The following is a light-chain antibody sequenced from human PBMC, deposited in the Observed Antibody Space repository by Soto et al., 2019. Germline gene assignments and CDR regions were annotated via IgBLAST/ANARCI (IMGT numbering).Light chain of an antibody. V-gene: IGKV2-28*01. CDR2: LGS. J-gene: IGKJ5*01. CDR3: MQALQTPPT. Sequence: DIVMTQSPLSLPVTPGEQASLSCRSSQSLLHSNGYNYLDWYLQKPGQSPQLLIYLGSNRASGVPDRFSGSGSGTDFTLKISRVEAEEVGVYYCMQALQTPPTFGQGTRLEIK. CDR1: QSLLHSNGYNY.